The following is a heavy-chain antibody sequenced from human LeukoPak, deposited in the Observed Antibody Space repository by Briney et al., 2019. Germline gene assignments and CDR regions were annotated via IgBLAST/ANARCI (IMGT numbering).Heavy chain of an antibody. CDR3: TSSVRGVSPIDY. D-gene: IGHD3-10*01. CDR1: GFTFSGSA. CDR2: IRSKANSYAT. V-gene: IGHV3-73*01. J-gene: IGHJ4*02. Sequence: GGSLTLSCAASGFTFSGSAMPWVRQASGKGLEWVGRIRSKANSYATAYAASVRGRFTISRDDSKNTAYLQMNSLKTEDTAVYYCTSSVRGVSPIDYWGQGTLVTVSS.